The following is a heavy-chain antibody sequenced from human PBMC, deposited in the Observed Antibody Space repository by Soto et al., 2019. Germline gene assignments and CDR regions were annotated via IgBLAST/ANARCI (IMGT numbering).Heavy chain of an antibody. V-gene: IGHV4-61*01. CDR3: AGGTEGWYQGGTSYGMDA. CDR1: GGSVSSGSYY. D-gene: IGHD6-19*01. J-gene: IGHJ6*02. CDR2: IYYSGST. Sequence: QVQLQESGPGLVKPSETLSLTCTVSGGSVSSGSYYWSWIRQPPGKGLEWIGYIYYSGSTNYNPSPKGRAPISVTPPRTRSPRSRTSWPPAAPAVISWAGGTEGWYQGGTSYGMDAGAKGPRSPSP.